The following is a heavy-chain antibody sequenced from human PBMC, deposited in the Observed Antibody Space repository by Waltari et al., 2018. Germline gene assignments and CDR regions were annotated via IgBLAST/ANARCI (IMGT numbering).Heavy chain of an antibody. Sequence: QVQLVQSGSELKKSGASVKVSCKASGYIFTTYGINWVRQAPGQGLEWMGWINTTTGNPPYVQGFTGRFVFSLDTSFSTAYLQISSLKAEDSAIYYCARGGGTFSKPQYFDSWGQGTRVTVSS. CDR3: ARGGGTFSKPQYFDS. D-gene: IGHD1-26*01. CDR1: GYIFTTYG. CDR2: INTTTGNP. J-gene: IGHJ4*02. V-gene: IGHV7-4-1*02.